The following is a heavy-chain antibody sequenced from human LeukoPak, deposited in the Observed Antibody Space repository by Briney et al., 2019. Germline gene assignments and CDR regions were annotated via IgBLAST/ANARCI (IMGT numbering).Heavy chain of an antibody. CDR1: GFTFSTYG. CDR2: IKQDGSEK. J-gene: IGHJ5*02. D-gene: IGHD5-24*01. V-gene: IGHV3-7*01. Sequence: GGSLRLSCAASGFTFSTYGMSWVRQAPGKGLEWVANIKQDGSEKYYVDSVKGRFTVSRDNAKNSLYLQMNSLRAEDTAVYYCVTQQLAPPWGQGTLVTVSS. CDR3: VTQQLAPP.